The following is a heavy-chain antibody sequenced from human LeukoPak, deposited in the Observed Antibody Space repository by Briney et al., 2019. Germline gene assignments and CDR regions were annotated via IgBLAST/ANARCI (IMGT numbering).Heavy chain of an antibody. V-gene: IGHV1-46*01. CDR3: ARESPDSFYFDY. CDR1: GYRFTTYY. D-gene: IGHD1-14*01. Sequence: GASVKVSCKASGYRFTTYYIHWVRQAPGQGPEWMGIVIPASGGTAYGHKFQGRVTMTRDTSTNTVYMELSSLRFEDTAIYYCARESPDSFYFDYWGQGTLVTVSS. CDR2: VIPASGGT. J-gene: IGHJ4*02.